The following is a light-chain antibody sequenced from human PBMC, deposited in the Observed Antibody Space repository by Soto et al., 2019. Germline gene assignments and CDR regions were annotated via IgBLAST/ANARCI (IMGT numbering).Light chain of an antibody. V-gene: IGKV3-15*01. J-gene: IGKJ1*01. Sequence: ILMTQSPDTLSVSLGQRVTLSCRASQSVGNYLAWYQQRPGQSPRLLIYGASTRATGVPARFSGSGSGTDYTLTISNLQPEDVVAYHCQQYDKWPRTFGQGTKVEI. CDR1: QSVGNY. CDR3: QQYDKWPRT. CDR2: GAS.